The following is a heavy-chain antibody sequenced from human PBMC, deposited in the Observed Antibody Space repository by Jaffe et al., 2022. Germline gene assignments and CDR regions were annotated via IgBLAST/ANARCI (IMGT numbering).Heavy chain of an antibody. D-gene: IGHD1-1*01. Sequence: QVQLVESGGGVVQPGGSLRLSCAASGFTFSSYGMHWVRQAPGKGLEWVAFIRYDGSNKYYADSVKGRFTISRDNSKNTLYLQMNSLRAEDTAVYYCAKDLGYPQPENWFDPWGQGTLVTVSS. CDR3: AKDLGYPQPENWFDP. V-gene: IGHV3-30*02. J-gene: IGHJ5*02. CDR2: IRYDGSNK. CDR1: GFTFSSYG.